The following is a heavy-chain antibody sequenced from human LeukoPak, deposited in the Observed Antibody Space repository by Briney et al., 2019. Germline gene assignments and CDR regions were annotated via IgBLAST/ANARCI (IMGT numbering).Heavy chain of an antibody. CDR1: GCTFSSYA. CDR3: ASSTQISKYADY. D-gene: IGHD2-2*01. CDR2: INSDGSIT. J-gene: IGHJ4*02. Sequence: AGESLSLSCAASGCTFSSYAMSWVRQPPGKGLVWVSRINSDGSITTYAYSVRGRFTISRDNANSTLYLQMNSLRAEDTAVYYCASSTQISKYADYWGQGALVTVSS. V-gene: IGHV3-74*01.